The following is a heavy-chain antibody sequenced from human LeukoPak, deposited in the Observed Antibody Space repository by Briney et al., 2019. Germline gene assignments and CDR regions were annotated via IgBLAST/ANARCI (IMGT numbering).Heavy chain of an antibody. CDR2: ISSSSSYI. CDR1: GFTFSSYS. J-gene: IGHJ4*02. D-gene: IGHD6-13*01. Sequence: GGSLRLSCAASGFTFSSYSMNWVRQAPGKGLEWVSSISSSSSYIYYADSVKGRFTISRDNAKNSLYLQMNSLRAEDTAVYYCARGRGSSSWAPFDYWGQGTLVTVSS. CDR3: ARGRGSSSWAPFDY. V-gene: IGHV3-21*01.